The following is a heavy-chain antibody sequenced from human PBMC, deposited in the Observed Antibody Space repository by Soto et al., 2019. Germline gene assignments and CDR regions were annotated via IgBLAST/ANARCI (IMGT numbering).Heavy chain of an antibody. CDR3: AKWSYLDY. J-gene: IGHJ4*02. Sequence: SLRLSCTTSGFSLASFAMTWVRQAPGKGLEWVATISGSDGKTYYADSVKGRFSISRDTSRNTLYLQMNSLRADDTAIYYCAKWSYLDYWGQGTRVTVSS. D-gene: IGHD3-3*01. CDR1: GFSLASFA. V-gene: IGHV3-23*01. CDR2: ISGSDGKT.